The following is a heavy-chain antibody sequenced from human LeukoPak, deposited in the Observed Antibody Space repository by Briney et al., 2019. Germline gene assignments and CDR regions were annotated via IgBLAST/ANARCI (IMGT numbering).Heavy chain of an antibody. Sequence: SETLSLTCTVSGGSISSYYGSWIRQPPGKGLEWMGYIYYSGSTNYNPSLKSRVTISVDTSKNQFSLKLSSVTAADTAVYYCARVGDSSGYYQYYFDYWGQGTLVTVSS. CDR2: IYYSGST. D-gene: IGHD3-22*01. J-gene: IGHJ4*02. CDR3: ARVGDSSGYYQYYFDY. V-gene: IGHV4-59*01. CDR1: GGSISSYY.